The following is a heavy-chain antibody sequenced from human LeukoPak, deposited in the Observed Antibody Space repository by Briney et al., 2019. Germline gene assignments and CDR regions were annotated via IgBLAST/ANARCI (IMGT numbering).Heavy chain of an antibody. Sequence: NPSETLSLTCAVYGGSFSGYYWSWLRQPPGKGLEWIGEINHSGSTNYNPSLKSRVTISVDTSKNQFSLKLSSVTAADTAVYYCARGPVAAAGRNYYYYYYYMDVWGKGTTVTVSS. D-gene: IGHD6-13*01. CDR2: INHSGST. CDR3: ARGPVAAAGRNYYYYYYYMDV. J-gene: IGHJ6*03. V-gene: IGHV4-34*01. CDR1: GGSFSGYY.